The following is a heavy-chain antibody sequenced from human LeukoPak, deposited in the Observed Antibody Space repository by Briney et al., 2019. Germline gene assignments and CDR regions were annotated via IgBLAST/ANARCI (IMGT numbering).Heavy chain of an antibody. Sequence: GGSLRLSCTASGFTFSSYPMYWVRQALGKGLEWVSAITGGGESTYYAESMKGRFTLSRDNSKNTLYLQMNSLRAEDTAVYYCASSRVYGYHDCWGQGTLVTVSS. V-gene: IGHV3-23*01. CDR1: GFTFSSYP. J-gene: IGHJ4*02. CDR2: ITGGGEST. CDR3: ASSRVYGYHDC. D-gene: IGHD5-18*01.